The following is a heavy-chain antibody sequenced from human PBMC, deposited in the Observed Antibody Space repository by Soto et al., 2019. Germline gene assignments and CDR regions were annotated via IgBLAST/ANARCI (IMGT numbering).Heavy chain of an antibody. V-gene: IGHV4-39*01. CDR1: GGSISSSSYY. CDR3: ARRGYDYDSSGYPSVGD. J-gene: IGHJ4*02. CDR2: IYYSGST. Sequence: SETLSLTCTVSGGSISSSSYYWGWIRQPPGKGLEWIGSIYYSGSTYYNPSLKSRVTISVDTSKNQFSLKLSSVTAADTAVYYCARRGYDYDSSGYPSVGDWGQGTLVTVSS. D-gene: IGHD3-22*01.